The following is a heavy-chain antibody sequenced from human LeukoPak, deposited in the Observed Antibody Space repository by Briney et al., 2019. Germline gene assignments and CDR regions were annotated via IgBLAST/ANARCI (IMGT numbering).Heavy chain of an antibody. CDR2: ISYDGSNK. V-gene: IGHV3-30*18. CDR3: AEDFGDGYNYHFDY. CDR1: GFTFSSYG. D-gene: IGHD5-24*01. Sequence: GGSLRLSCAASGFTFSSYGMHWVRQAPGKGLEWVAVISYDGSNKYYADSVKGRFTISRNNSKNTLYLQMNSLRAEDTAVYYCAEDFGDGYNYHFDYWGQGTLVTVSS. J-gene: IGHJ4*02.